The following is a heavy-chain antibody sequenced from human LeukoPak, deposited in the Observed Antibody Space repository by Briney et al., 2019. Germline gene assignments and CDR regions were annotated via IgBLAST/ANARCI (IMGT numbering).Heavy chain of an antibody. Sequence: ASVKVSCKASGGTFSSYAISWVRQAPGQGLEWMGGIIPIFGTANYAQKFQGRVTITTDESTSTAYMELSSLGSEDTAVYYCARDRGYSYGPLNWFDPWGQGTLVTVSS. D-gene: IGHD5-18*01. J-gene: IGHJ5*02. CDR3: ARDRGYSYGPLNWFDP. V-gene: IGHV1-69*05. CDR2: IIPIFGTA. CDR1: GGTFSSYA.